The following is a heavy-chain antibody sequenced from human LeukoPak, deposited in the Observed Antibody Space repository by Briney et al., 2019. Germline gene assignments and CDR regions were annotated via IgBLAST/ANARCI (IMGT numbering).Heavy chain of an antibody. CDR3: AKDLRVVTAIGWFDP. D-gene: IGHD2-21*02. CDR1: GFTFSSYG. Sequence: GGSLRLSCAASGFTFSSYGMHWVRQAPGKGLEWVAVISYDGSNKYYADSVKGRFTISRDNSKNTLYLQMNSLRAEDTAVYYCAKDLRVVTAIGWFDPWGQGTLVTVSS. CDR2: ISYDGSNK. J-gene: IGHJ5*02. V-gene: IGHV3-30*18.